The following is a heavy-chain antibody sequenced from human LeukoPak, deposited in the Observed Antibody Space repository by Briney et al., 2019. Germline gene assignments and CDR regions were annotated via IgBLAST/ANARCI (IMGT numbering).Heavy chain of an antibody. Sequence: PGGSLRLSCAASGFTVSSNYMSWVRQAPGKGLEWVSVIYSGGSTYYADSVKGRFTISRDNSKNTLYLQMNSLRAEDTAVYYCAREVVKTGLDPWGQGTLVTVSS. D-gene: IGHD3-9*01. CDR3: AREVVKTGLDP. CDR1: GFTVSSNY. J-gene: IGHJ5*02. CDR2: IYSGGST. V-gene: IGHV3-53*01.